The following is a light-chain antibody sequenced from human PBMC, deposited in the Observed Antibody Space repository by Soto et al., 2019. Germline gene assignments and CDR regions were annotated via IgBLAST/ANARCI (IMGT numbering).Light chain of an antibody. J-gene: IGKJ4*01. Sequence: EIMLTQSPGTLSLSPGERATLSCRASQSIANNDLAWYQQKPGQTPRLLIYGASSRATGISDRFSGSGSGKDFTLTISRLEPEDFAVYYCQQYGSSPALTFGGGTKVEIK. V-gene: IGKV3-20*01. CDR3: QQYGSSPALT. CDR2: GAS. CDR1: QSIANND.